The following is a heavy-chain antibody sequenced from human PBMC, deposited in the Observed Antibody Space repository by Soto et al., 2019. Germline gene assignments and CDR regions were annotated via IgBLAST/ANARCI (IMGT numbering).Heavy chain of an antibody. J-gene: IGHJ4*02. CDR3: ARPADTVADHFDL. CDR1: GYTFTIYW. CDR2: IYPSDSDT. D-gene: IGHD4-17*01. V-gene: IGHV5-51*01. Sequence: PGSSLKISCQVSGYTFTIYWIGWVRQMPGKGLEWMGIIYPSDSDTRYSPSFQGQVTISADQSINTAYLQWDSLKASDIAIYYCARPADTVADHFDLWGQGTPVTVSS.